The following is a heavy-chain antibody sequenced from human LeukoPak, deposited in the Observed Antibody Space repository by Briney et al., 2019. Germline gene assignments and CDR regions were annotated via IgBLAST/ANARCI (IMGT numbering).Heavy chain of an antibody. J-gene: IGHJ4*02. Sequence: SETLSLTCAVYGGSFSGYYWSWIRQPPGKGLEWIGEINHSGSTNYNPSLKSRVTISVDTSKNQFSLKLSSVTAADTAVYYCARHYDILTGYLNWGQGTLVTVSS. V-gene: IGHV4-34*01. D-gene: IGHD3-9*01. CDR3: ARHYDILTGYLN. CDR1: GGSFSGYY. CDR2: INHSGST.